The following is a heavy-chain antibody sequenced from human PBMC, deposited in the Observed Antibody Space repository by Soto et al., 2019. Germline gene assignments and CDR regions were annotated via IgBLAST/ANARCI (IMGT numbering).Heavy chain of an antibody. CDR3: ARGRRSTAMITYFDY. Sequence: ASVKVSCKASGGTFSSYAISWVRQAPGRGLEWMGGIIPIFGTANYAQKFQGRVTITADESTSTAYMELSSLRSEDTAVYYCARGRRSTAMITYFDYWGQGTLVTVSS. V-gene: IGHV1-69*13. CDR2: IIPIFGTA. D-gene: IGHD5-18*01. J-gene: IGHJ4*02. CDR1: GGTFSSYA.